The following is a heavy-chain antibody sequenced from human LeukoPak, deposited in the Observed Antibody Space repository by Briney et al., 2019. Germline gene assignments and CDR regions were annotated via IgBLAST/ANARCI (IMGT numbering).Heavy chain of an antibody. CDR2: ISYDGNPK. D-gene: IGHD4-17*01. CDR3: ARGFPYDDTTEGYYYLMDV. J-gene: IGHJ6*02. CDR1: GVTFSSYP. V-gene: IGHV3-30-3*01. Sequence: GGSLRLSCAASGVTFSSYPMHWGRQAPGKGLEWVSLISYDGNPKYYADSVRGRFPISRDNSKIMFYVQINSLRPEHTAVYCGARGFPYDDTTEGYYYLMDVWGQGTTVTVSS.